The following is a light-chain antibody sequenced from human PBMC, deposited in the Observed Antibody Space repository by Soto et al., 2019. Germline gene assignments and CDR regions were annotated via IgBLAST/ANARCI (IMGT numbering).Light chain of an antibody. Sequence: EFVLTQSPGTLSLSPGERATLSCRASQTVRNNYLAWYQQKPGQAPRLLIYDASSRATGIPDRFSGGGSGTNFTLTISRLPPEAFAVSYCQQFSSYPLPFGGGTTVDIK. V-gene: IGKV3-20*01. CDR2: DAS. CDR3: QQFSSYPLP. J-gene: IGKJ4*01. CDR1: QTVRNNY.